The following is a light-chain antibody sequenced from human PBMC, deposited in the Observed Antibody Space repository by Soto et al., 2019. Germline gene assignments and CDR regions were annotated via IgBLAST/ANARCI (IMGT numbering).Light chain of an antibody. CDR2: AAS. J-gene: IGKJ5*01. CDR3: QQSYSTASIT. CDR1: QSISSY. V-gene: IGKV1-39*01. Sequence: DIQMTQSPSSVSASVGDRVTITCRASQSISSYLNWYQQKPGKAPKLLIYAASSLQSGVPSRFSGSGSGTDFTLTISSLQPEDFATYYCQQSYSTASITFGQGTRLEIK.